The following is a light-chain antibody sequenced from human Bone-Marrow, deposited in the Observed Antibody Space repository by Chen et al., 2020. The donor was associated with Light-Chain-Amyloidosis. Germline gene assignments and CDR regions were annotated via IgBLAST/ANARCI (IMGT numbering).Light chain of an antibody. CDR1: SSDVGGDNH. CDR2: EVT. CDR3: REYSITNARG. J-gene: IGLJ1*01. V-gene: IGLV2-14*01. Sequence: HSALTQPASVSRSPGQPITTSCTGTSSDVGGDNHASWYQHRPDNAPKLMIYEVTNRPSWAPDRGASAKTDNTASLTSDEIQTEDAADCWRREYSITNARGFGSGTRVTVL.